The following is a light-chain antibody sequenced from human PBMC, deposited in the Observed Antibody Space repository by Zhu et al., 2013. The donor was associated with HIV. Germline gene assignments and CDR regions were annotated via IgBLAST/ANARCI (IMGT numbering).Light chain of an antibody. Sequence: EIVLTQSPATLSLSPGERATLSCRASQSISSYLAWYQQKPGQAPRLLIYDTSNRATGIPARFSGSGFGTDFTLTISRLEPEDFAVYYCQQYNSSPYTFGQGTKLEIK. J-gene: IGKJ2*01. CDR1: QSISSY. CDR2: DTS. CDR3: QQYNSSPYT. V-gene: IGKV3-11*01.